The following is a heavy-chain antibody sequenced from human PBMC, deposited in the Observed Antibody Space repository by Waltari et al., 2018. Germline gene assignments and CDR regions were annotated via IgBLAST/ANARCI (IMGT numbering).Heavy chain of an antibody. CDR3: AKAPDIVVVVAASFDY. D-gene: IGHD2-15*01. V-gene: IGHV3-23*04. Sequence: EVQLVESGGGLVQPGGSLRLSCAASGFTFSSYAMSWVRQAPGKGRGWVSASSGSGGSTYYADSVKGRFTISRDNAKNTLYLQMNSLRAEDTAVYYCAKAPDIVVVVAASFDYWGQGTLVTVSS. CDR2: SSGSGGST. CDR1: GFTFSSYA. J-gene: IGHJ4*02.